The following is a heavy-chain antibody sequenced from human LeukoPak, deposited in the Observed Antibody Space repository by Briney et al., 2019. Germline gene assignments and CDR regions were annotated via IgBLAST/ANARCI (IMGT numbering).Heavy chain of an antibody. J-gene: IGHJ4*02. CDR1: GGSISSGGYY. V-gene: IGHV4-31*03. CDR2: IYYSGST. D-gene: IGHD5-18*01. CDR3: ARGRGYKLDY. Sequence: SETLSLTCTVSGGSISSGGYYWSWIRQHPGTGLEWIGYIYYSGSTYYNPSLKSRVTISVDTSKNQFSLKLSSVTAADTAVYYCARGRGYKLDYWGQGTLVTVSS.